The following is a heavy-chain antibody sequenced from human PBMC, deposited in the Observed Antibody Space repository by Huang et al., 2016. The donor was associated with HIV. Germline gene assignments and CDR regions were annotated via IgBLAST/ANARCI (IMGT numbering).Heavy chain of an antibody. CDR3: ARGSAGVLWFGEM. Sequence: QERLVESGGGVVQPGRSLRLSCAASGFPFSSYAMHWVRQALGKGVEWVAVISYDGSNQHYVDSVKGRFTISRDNSKKMLYLQMNSLRMGDTAVYYCARGSAGVLWFGEMWGQGTLVTVSS. J-gene: IGHJ4*02. V-gene: IGHV3-30*04. D-gene: IGHD3-10*01. CDR1: GFPFSSYA. CDR2: ISYDGSNQ.